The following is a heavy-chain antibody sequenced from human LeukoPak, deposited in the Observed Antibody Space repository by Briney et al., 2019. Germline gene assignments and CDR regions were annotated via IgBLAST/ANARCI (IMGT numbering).Heavy chain of an antibody. Sequence: QPSETLSLTCTVSGGSFSSHYWSWIRQPPGKGLEWIGYISYIGSTNYNPSLKSRVTISVDTSKNQFSLKLSSVTAAATAVYYCARDPTTVTKGLDIWGQGTMVTVSS. D-gene: IGHD4-17*01. CDR3: ARDPTTVTKGLDI. J-gene: IGHJ3*02. V-gene: IGHV4-59*11. CDR1: GGSFSSHY. CDR2: ISYIGST.